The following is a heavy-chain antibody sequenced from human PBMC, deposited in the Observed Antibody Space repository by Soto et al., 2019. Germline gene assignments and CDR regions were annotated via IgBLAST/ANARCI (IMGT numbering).Heavy chain of an antibody. Sequence: TSGTLSLTRPVSCGSISSYYWSWIPQPPGEGLEWIGYIYYSGSTNYNPSLKSRVTISVDTSKNQFSLKLSSVTAADTAVYYCARHYVYIVATAWRAEYYFDYWGQGTLVTVSS. D-gene: IGHD5-12*01. J-gene: IGHJ4*02. CDR2: IYYSGST. CDR1: CGSISSYY. CDR3: ARHYVYIVATAWRAEYYFDY. V-gene: IGHV4-59*08.